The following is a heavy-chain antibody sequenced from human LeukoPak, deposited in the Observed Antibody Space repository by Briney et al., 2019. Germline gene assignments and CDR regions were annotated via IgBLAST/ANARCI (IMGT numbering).Heavy chain of an antibody. Sequence: SETLSLTCTVSGGSISSYYWSWIRQPAGKGLEWIRRIYTSGSTNYNPSLKSRVTMSVDTSKNQFSLKLSSVTAADTAVYYCARDPLTYYYGSGKGRSYYYGMDVWGQGTTVTVSS. D-gene: IGHD3-10*01. CDR2: IYTSGST. CDR1: GGSISSYY. V-gene: IGHV4-4*07. CDR3: ARDPLTYYYGSGKGRSYYYGMDV. J-gene: IGHJ6*02.